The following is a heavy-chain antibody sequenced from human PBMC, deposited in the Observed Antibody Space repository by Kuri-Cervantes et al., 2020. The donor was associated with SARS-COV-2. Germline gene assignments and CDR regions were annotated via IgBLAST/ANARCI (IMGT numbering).Heavy chain of an antibody. D-gene: IGHD7-27*01. J-gene: IGHJ4*02. CDR2: IYSGANT. CDR3: AGTKWGKTYFDY. Sequence: GGSLRLSCAASGFTVSSKYTSWVRQAPGKGLEWVSVIYSGANTAYADSVKGRFTISRDNSKNTLYLQMNSLRAEDTAVYYCAGTKWGKTYFDYWGQGTLVTVSS. V-gene: IGHV3-66*02. CDR1: GFTVSSKY.